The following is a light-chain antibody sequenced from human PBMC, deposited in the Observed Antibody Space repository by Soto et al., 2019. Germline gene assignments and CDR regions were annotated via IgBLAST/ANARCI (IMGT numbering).Light chain of an antibody. J-gene: IGLJ2*01. Sequence: QSVLTQPASVSGSPGQSITMSCTGASSDIGAYDYVSWYQLHPGEAPKLLIYDVTNRSSGVSNRFSASKSGNSSSLTISGLQAEDEADYYCTSYTSTNTLLFGGGTKLTVL. V-gene: IGLV2-14*01. CDR2: DVT. CDR1: SSDIGAYDY. CDR3: TSYTSTNTLL.